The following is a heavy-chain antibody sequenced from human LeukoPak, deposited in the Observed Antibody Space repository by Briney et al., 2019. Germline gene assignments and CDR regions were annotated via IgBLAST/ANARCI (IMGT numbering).Heavy chain of an antibody. J-gene: IGHJ4*02. CDR3: ARSKGIVVVPAAMSY. CDR1: GFTFSSYS. Sequence: PGGSLRLSCAASGFTFSSYSMNWVRQAPGKGLEWVSCISSSSSYIYYADSVKGRFNISRDNAKNSLYLQMNSLRAEATAVYYCARSKGIVVVPAAMSYWGQGTLVTVSS. V-gene: IGHV3-21*01. D-gene: IGHD2-2*01. CDR2: ISSSSSYI.